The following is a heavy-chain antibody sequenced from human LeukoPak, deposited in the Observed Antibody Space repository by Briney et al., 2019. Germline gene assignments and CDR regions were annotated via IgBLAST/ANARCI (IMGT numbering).Heavy chain of an antibody. D-gene: IGHD4-11*01. Sequence: GGSLRLSCAASGFTFDDYTMHWVRQAPGKGLEWVSLISWDGGSTYYADSVKGRFTISRDNSKNSLYLQMNRLRTEDTALYYCAKEGVTATTERYFDYWGQGTLVTVSS. J-gene: IGHJ4*02. CDR3: AKEGVTATTERYFDY. CDR2: ISWDGGST. CDR1: GFTFDDYT. V-gene: IGHV3-43*01.